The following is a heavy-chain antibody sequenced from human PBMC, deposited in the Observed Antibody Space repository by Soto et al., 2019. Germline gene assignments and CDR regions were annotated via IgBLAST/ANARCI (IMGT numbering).Heavy chain of an antibody. CDR3: ARDTMIAAYGMDV. V-gene: IGHV2-70*04. J-gene: IGHJ6*02. CDR2: IDWDDEK. CDR1: GFSLSTSGMR. D-gene: IGHD3-22*01. Sequence: SGPTLVNPTQTLTLTCTFSGFSLSTSGMRVSWIRQPPGKALEWLARIDWDDEKFYSTSLKTRLTISKDTSKNQVVLTMTNMDPVDTATYYCARDTMIAAYGMDVWGQGTTVTVSS.